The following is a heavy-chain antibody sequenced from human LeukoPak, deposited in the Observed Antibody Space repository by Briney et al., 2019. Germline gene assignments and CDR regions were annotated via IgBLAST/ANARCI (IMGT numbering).Heavy chain of an antibody. J-gene: IGHJ3*02. D-gene: IGHD2-2*01. Sequence: PSETLSLTCTVSGGSISTSTYYWGWIRQPPGKGLEWIGSMHYSGSTNYNPSLKSRVTISGDTSKNQFSLKLSSVTAADTAVYYRARRGRVVVPAAPDAFDIWGQGTMVSVSS. V-gene: IGHV4-39*01. CDR1: GGSISTSTYY. CDR3: ARRGRVVVPAAPDAFDI. CDR2: MHYSGST.